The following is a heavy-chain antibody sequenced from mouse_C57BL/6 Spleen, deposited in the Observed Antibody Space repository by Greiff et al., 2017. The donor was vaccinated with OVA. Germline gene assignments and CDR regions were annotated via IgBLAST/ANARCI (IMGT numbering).Heavy chain of an antibody. D-gene: IGHD5-5*01. CDR2: IYPGDGDT. J-gene: IGHJ3*01. V-gene: IGHV1-82*01. CDR1: GYAFSSSW. CDR3: ASYPFAY. Sequence: VKLHQSGPELVKPGASVKISCKASGYAFSSSWLNWVKQRPGKGLEWIGRIYPGDGDTNYNGKFKGKATLTADKSSSTAYMQPSSLTSEDSAVYFWASYPFAYWGQGTLVTVSA.